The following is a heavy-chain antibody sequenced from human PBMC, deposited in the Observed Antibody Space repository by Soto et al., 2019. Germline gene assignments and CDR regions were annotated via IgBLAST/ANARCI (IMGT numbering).Heavy chain of an antibody. J-gene: IGHJ4*02. CDR2: IWYDGSNK. CDR3: AVLRAAAGTAGDY. Sequence: QVQLVESGGGVVQPGRSLRLSCAASGFTFSSYGMHWVRQAPGKGLEWVAVIWYDGSNKYYADSVKGRFTISRDNSKNTLYLQMNSLRAEDTAVYYCAVLRAAAGTAGDYWGQGTLVTVSS. D-gene: IGHD6-13*01. CDR1: GFTFSSYG. V-gene: IGHV3-33*01.